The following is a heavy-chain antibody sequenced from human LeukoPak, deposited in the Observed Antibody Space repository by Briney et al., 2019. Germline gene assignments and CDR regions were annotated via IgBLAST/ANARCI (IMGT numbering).Heavy chain of an antibody. D-gene: IGHD2-2*02. Sequence: GGSLRLSCAASGFTFSPYWMHWVRQVPGKGLVWVSDINSDGTVTHYADSVKGRFTVSRDNAQDTLYLQMNSLRAEDTAVYYCARGTALQDYWGQGTLVTVSS. CDR3: ARGTALQDY. V-gene: IGHV3-74*01. J-gene: IGHJ4*02. CDR2: INSDGTVT. CDR1: GFTFSPYW.